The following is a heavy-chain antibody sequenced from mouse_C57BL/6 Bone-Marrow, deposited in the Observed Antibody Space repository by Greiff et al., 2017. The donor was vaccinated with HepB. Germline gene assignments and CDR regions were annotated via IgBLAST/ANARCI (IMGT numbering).Heavy chain of an antibody. CDR3: ARPIYYDYGHYFDY. J-gene: IGHJ2*01. D-gene: IGHD2-4*01. Sequence: VQGVESGAELARPGASVKLSCKASGYTFTSYGISWVKQRTGQGLEWIGEIYPRSGNTYYNEKFKGKATLTADKSSSTAYMELRSLTSEDSAVYFCARPIYYDYGHYFDYWGQGTTLTVSS. CDR2: IYPRSGNT. V-gene: IGHV1-81*01. CDR1: GYTFTSYG.